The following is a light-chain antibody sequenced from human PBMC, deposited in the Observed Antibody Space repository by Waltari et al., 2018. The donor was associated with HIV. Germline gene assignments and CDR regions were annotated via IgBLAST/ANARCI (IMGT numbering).Light chain of an antibody. CDR2: LKSDGSH. J-gene: IGLJ3*02. V-gene: IGLV4-69*02. CDR1: SVHTNYS. CDR3: QTWGTGIQV. Sequence: HPVLTQSPSASASLGASAKPTCTLSSVHTNYSIARHQQQPEKGPRYLMNLKSDGSHSKGDGVPVRFSGSSSGAERYLTISSLQSEDEADYYCQTWGTGIQVFGGGTKLTVL.